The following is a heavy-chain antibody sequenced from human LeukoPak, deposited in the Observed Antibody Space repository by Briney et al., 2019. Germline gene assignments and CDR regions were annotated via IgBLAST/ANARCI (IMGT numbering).Heavy chain of an antibody. Sequence: GGSLRLSCAASGFTFSNYAMSWVRQAPGKGLEWVSGISGSGDSTYYGDSVQGRFTISRDNSKNTLYLQMNTLRAEDTAVYFYAKEKQRNFDYWGQGTLVTVSS. CDR2: ISGSGDST. V-gene: IGHV3-23*01. J-gene: IGHJ4*02. CDR3: AKEKQRNFDY. CDR1: GFTFSNYA.